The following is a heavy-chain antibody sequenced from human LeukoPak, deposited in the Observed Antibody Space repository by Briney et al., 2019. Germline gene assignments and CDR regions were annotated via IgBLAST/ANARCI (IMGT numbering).Heavy chain of an antibody. D-gene: IGHD6-19*01. V-gene: IGHV3-21*06. CDR2: ISSGSSYI. CDR3: ARAAAVADIPYYLDF. Sequence: PGGSLRLSCAASGFTFSSYSINWVRQAPGKGLEWVSSISSGSSYIYFADSVKGRFTISRDNTQNLVYLQMNSLKDEDTAVYFCARAAAVADIPYYLDFWGQGTLVTVSS. CDR1: GFTFSSYS. J-gene: IGHJ4*02.